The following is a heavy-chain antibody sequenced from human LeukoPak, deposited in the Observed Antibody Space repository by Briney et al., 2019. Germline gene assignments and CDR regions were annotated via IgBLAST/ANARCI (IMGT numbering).Heavy chain of an antibody. CDR2: IYYSGST. D-gene: IGHD6-13*01. Sequence: SETLSLTCTVSGGSISSYYWSWIRQPPGKGLEWIGYIYYSGSTNYNPSLKSRVTISVDTSKNQFSLRLSPVTAVDTAVYYCARVTGYVMEDYFDYWGQGTLVTVSS. V-gene: IGHV4-59*01. J-gene: IGHJ4*02. CDR3: ARVTGYVMEDYFDY. CDR1: GGSISSYY.